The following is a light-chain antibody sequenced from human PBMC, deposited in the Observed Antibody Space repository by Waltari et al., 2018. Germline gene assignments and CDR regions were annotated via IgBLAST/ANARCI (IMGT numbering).Light chain of an antibody. Sequence: QSALTQPASVSGSLGQSITISCTGSSSDIGAYNYVSWYQQHPGAAPKLIISAVGDRPSGVSHRFSGSKSGTTASLTISGLQADDEADYYCSSFTRSSSVVFGGGTTVTV. V-gene: IGLV2-14*03. CDR1: SSDIGAYNY. CDR2: AVG. CDR3: SSFTRSSSVV. J-gene: IGLJ3*02.